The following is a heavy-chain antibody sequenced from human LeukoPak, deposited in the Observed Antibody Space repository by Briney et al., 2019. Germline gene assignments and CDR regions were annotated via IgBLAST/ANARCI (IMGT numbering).Heavy chain of an antibody. CDR3: ARGNSGSYYAYYFDY. CDR1: GFTFSSYG. Sequence: GGSLRLSCAASGFTFSSYGMHWVRQAPGKGLEWVAVTSYDGNSKYYADSVKGRFTISRDNSKNTLYLQMNSLRAEDTAVYYCARGNSGSYYAYYFDYWGQGTLVTVSS. CDR2: TSYDGNSK. V-gene: IGHV3-30*03. D-gene: IGHD1-26*01. J-gene: IGHJ4*02.